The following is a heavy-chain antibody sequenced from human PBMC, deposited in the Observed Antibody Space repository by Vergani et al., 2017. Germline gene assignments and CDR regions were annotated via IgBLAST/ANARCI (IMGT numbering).Heavy chain of an antibody. V-gene: IGHV3-30*02. Sequence: QVQLVESGGGVVQPGGSLRLSCAASGFTFSSYGMHWVRQAPGKGLEWVAFIRYDGSNKYYADSVKGRFTISRDNSKNTLYLQMNSLRAEDTAVYYCAKDCPSILWFGELSYFDYWGQGTLVTVSS. J-gene: IGHJ4*02. CDR1: GFTFSSYG. CDR3: AKDCPSILWFGELSYFDY. D-gene: IGHD3-10*01. CDR2: IRYDGSNK.